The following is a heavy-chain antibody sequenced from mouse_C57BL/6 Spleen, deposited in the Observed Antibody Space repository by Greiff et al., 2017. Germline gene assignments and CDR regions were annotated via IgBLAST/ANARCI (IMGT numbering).Heavy chain of an antibody. CDR1: GYTFTSYW. V-gene: IGHV1-64*01. CDR3: ESSDSSGAWFAD. Sequence: QVQLQQPGAELVKPGASVKLSCKASGYTFTSYWMHWVKQRPGQGLEWIGMIHPNSGSTNYNEKFKSKATLTVDKSSSTAYMQLSSLTSEDSAVYYCESSDSSGAWFADGGQGTLVTVSA. CDR2: IHPNSGST. J-gene: IGHJ3*01. D-gene: IGHD3-2*01.